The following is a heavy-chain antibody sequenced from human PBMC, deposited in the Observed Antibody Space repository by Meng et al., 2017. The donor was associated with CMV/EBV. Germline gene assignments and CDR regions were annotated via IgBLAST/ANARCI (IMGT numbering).Heavy chain of an antibody. Sequence: GGSLSLSCAASGFTFSSYWMSWVRQAPGKGLEWVADIKQDGSAKYYADSVKGRFTISRDNAKNSLYLQMNSLRAEDTAVYYCARGNNYVFWSGDAFDIWGQGTMVTVSS. D-gene: IGHD3-3*01. J-gene: IGHJ3*02. CDR3: ARGNNYVFWSGDAFDI. V-gene: IGHV3-7*01. CDR2: IKQDGSAK. CDR1: GFTFSSYW.